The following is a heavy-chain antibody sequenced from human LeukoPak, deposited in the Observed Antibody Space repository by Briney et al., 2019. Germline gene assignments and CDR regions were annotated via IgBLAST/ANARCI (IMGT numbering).Heavy chain of an antibody. CDR3: ARDRDSDYEWGPYDP. D-gene: IGHD4-11*01. CDR2: TYYRSKWSS. Sequence: SQTLSLTCAISGETVSSSASWNWFRQSPSRGLEWPGRTYYRSKWSSDYAPSVKSRITINADTSRNQFSLHLNSVTPEDTAVYFCARDRDSDYEWGPYDPWGQGTLVIVSS. CDR1: GETVSSSAS. J-gene: IGHJ5*02. V-gene: IGHV6-1*01.